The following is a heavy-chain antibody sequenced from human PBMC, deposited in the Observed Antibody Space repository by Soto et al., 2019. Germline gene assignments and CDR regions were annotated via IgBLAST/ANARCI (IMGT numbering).Heavy chain of an antibody. Sequence: GGSLRLSCAASGFTFSSYAMHWVRQAPGEGLEYVSAISSNGGSTYYANSVKGRFTISRDNSKNTLYLQMGSLRAEDMAVYYCARAIPTYYDFWSGYFDYWGQGTLVTVSS. CDR2: ISSNGGST. J-gene: IGHJ4*02. V-gene: IGHV3-64*01. CDR3: ARAIPTYYDFWSGYFDY. D-gene: IGHD3-3*01. CDR1: GFTFSSYA.